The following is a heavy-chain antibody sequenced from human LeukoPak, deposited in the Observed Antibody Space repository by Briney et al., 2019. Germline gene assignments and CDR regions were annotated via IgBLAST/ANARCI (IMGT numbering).Heavy chain of an antibody. CDR1: GFTFSIYG. Sequence: PGGSLRLSCAASGFTFSIYGMNWVRQAPGKGLEWVSSISSSSSYMFYADSLKGRFTISRDNAKNTLYLQIDSLRAEDTAVYYCAKNRQGASSDFDYWGQGTLVTVSS. D-gene: IGHD6-6*01. J-gene: IGHJ4*02. V-gene: IGHV3-21*01. CDR2: ISSSSSYM. CDR3: AKNRQGASSDFDY.